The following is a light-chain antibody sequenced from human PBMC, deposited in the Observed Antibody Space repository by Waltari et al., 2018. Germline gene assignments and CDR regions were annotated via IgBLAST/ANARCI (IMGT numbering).Light chain of an antibody. Sequence: NFILTQPHPVAESPGKTVPLTRTRSSGSIASDDVQWFQQRPGSAPTTIIYENNLRPSGVPNRYSGSIDTSSNSASLTISGLRTEDEADYHCHSYDNTNEVFGGGTTLTVL. CDR1: SGSIASDD. CDR3: HSYDNTNEV. J-gene: IGLJ2*01. V-gene: IGLV6-57*03. CDR2: ENN.